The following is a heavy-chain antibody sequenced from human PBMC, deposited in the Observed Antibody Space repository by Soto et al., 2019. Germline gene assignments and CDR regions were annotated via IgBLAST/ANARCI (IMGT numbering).Heavy chain of an antibody. CDR3: ARYGDYPYFDS. CDR1: GGSITSGNW. J-gene: IGHJ4*02. D-gene: IGHD4-17*01. CDR2: IYHSGST. Sequence: QVQLQESGPGLMKPSGTLSLTCAVSGGSITSGNWWNWVRQPPGKGLEWIGEIYHSGSTNYNPSLKSRVTRSVDKSKSNFSLRLTSVTAADTAVYYCARYGDYPYFDSWGQGTLITVSS. V-gene: IGHV4-4*02.